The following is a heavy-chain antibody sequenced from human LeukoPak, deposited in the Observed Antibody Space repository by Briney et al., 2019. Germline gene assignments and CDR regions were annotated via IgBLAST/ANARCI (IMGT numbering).Heavy chain of an antibody. CDR1: GGSIISSNYY. Sequence: SETLSLTCTVSGGSIISSNYYWGWLRQPPGKGLEWIASINYSGGTYYNPSLKSRVTISVDTSKSQFSLKLSSVTAADTAVYYCGRQKAGANWFDPWGQGTLVTVSS. J-gene: IGHJ5*02. CDR3: GRQKAGANWFDP. V-gene: IGHV4-39*01. CDR2: INYSGGT. D-gene: IGHD3-10*01.